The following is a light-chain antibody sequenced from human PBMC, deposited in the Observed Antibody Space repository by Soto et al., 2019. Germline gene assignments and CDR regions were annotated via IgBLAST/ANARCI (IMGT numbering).Light chain of an antibody. CDR1: QSVSRSY. Sequence: DIVLTQSPGTLSLSPGERATLSCRASQSVSRSYLAWYQQKPGQAPRILIYGASSRATGIPDRFSGSGSGTDFTLIISRLEPEDFAEYYCQQYGSSSYTFGQGTKLEIK. V-gene: IGKV3-20*01. J-gene: IGKJ2*01. CDR3: QQYGSSSYT. CDR2: GAS.